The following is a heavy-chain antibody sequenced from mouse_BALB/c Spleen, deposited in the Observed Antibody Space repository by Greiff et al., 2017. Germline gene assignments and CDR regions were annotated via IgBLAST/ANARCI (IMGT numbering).Heavy chain of an antibody. J-gene: IGHJ1*01. CDR2: INPSTGYT. D-gene: IGHD2-10*02. CDR1: GYTFTSYW. V-gene: IGHV1-4*01. Sequence: VKLMESGAELARPGASVKMSCKASGYTFTSYWMHWVKQRPGQGLEWIGYINPSTGYTEYNQKFKDKATLTADKSSSTAYMQLSSLTSEDSAVYYCARGMPHWYFDVWGAGTTVTVSS. CDR3: ARGMPHWYFDV.